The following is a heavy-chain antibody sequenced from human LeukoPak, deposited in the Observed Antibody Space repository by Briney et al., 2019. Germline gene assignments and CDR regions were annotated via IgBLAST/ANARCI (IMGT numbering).Heavy chain of an antibody. D-gene: IGHD3-3*01. Sequence: ASVKVSCKASGYTSTSYYMHWVRQAPGQGLEWMGIINPSGGSTSYAQKFQGRVTMTRDTSTSTVYMELSSLRSEDTAVYYCARVLAYYDFWSGLYYYYYGMDVWGQGTTVTVSS. J-gene: IGHJ6*02. CDR2: INPSGGST. CDR1: GYTSTSYY. V-gene: IGHV1-46*01. CDR3: ARVLAYYDFWSGLYYYYYGMDV.